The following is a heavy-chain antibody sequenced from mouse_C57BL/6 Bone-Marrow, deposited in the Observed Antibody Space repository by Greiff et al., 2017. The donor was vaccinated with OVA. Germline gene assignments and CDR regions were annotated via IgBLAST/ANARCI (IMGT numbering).Heavy chain of an antibody. Sequence: VQLQQSGPELVKPGASVKISCKASGYTFTDYYMNWVKQSHGKSLEWIGDINPNNGGTSYNQKFKGKATLTVDKSSSTAYMELRSLTSEDSAVYYCARYVDSRGFAYWGQGTLVTVSA. CDR1: GYTFTDYY. V-gene: IGHV1-26*01. D-gene: IGHD3-2*01. J-gene: IGHJ3*01. CDR2: INPNNGGT. CDR3: ARYVDSRGFAY.